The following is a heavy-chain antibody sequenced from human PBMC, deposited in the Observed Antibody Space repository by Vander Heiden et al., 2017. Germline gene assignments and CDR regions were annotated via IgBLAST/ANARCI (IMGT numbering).Heavy chain of an antibody. CDR2: ISSRGDTI. CDR1: GFTFRDSY. D-gene: IGHD5-12*01. V-gene: IGHV3-11*01. CDR3: ARFGTGYGGFDY. J-gene: IGHJ4*02. Sequence: QVQLVDSGGGLVKPGGSLRLSCAPPGFTFRDSYITWLPQAPGKGLEFVSYISSRGDTIFYADSGRGRFTISRDNAKNSLYLQMNSLRADDTAVYYCARFGTGYGGFDYWGRGTLVTVSS.